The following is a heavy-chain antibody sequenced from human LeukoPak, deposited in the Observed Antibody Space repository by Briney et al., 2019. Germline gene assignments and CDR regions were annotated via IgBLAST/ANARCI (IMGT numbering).Heavy chain of an antibody. J-gene: IGHJ4*02. D-gene: IGHD1-26*01. CDR1: GGSISSGGYS. CDR2: IYHSGST. Sequence: SETLSLTCAVSGGSISSGGYSWSWIRQPPGKGLEWIGYIYHSGSTYYNPSLKSRVTISVDRSKNQFSLKLSSVTAADTAVYYCARDEGVGYFDYWGQGTLVTVSS. CDR3: ARDEGVGYFDY. V-gene: IGHV4-30-2*01.